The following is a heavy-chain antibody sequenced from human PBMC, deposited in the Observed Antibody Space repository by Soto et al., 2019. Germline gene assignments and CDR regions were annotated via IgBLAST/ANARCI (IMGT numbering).Heavy chain of an antibody. J-gene: IGHJ4*02. V-gene: IGHV3-7*05. D-gene: IGHD2-15*01. Sequence: GGSLRLSCAASGFTFSSYWMSWVRQAPGKGLEWVANIKQDGSEKYYVDSVKGRFTISRDNAKNSLYLQMNSLRAEDTAVYYCARHPPGYCSGGSCFGLYYFGYWGQGTLVTVSS. CDR3: ARHPPGYCSGGSCFGLYYFGY. CDR1: GFTFSSYW. CDR2: IKQDGSEK.